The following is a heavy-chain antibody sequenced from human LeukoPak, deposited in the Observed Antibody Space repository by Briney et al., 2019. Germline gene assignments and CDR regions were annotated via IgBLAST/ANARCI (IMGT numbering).Heavy chain of an antibody. V-gene: IGHV3-23*01. Sequence: GGSLRLSCAASGFTFSNYAMTWVRQAPGKGLEWVSTISGGDGSTYYSDSVTGRFTISRDNSKNTLYLQMTSFRTEDTGVYYCAKDGYDFWSAYQVLLWGQGTVVPVS. CDR3: AKDGYDFWSAYQVLL. CDR2: ISGGDGST. J-gene: IGHJ1*01. CDR1: GFTFSNYA. D-gene: IGHD3-3*01.